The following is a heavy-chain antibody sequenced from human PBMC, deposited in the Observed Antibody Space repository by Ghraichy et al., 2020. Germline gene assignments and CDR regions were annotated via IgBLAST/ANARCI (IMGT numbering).Heavy chain of an antibody. CDR2: IYYSGST. J-gene: IGHJ6*02. V-gene: IGHV4-31*03. D-gene: IGHD2-21*02. Sequence: SETLSLTCTVSGGSIRSGGYYWSWIRQHPGKGLEWIGYIYYSGSTYYNPSLKSRVTISVDTSKNQFSLKLSSVTAADTAVYYCAGLAVTPNYYYYGMDVWGQGTTVTVSS. CDR3: AGLAVTPNYYYYGMDV. CDR1: GGSIRSGGYY.